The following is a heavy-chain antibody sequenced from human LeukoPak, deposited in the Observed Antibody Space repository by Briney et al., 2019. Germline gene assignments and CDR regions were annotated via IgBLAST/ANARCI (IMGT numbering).Heavy chain of an antibody. CDR1: GFTFDDYA. CDR3: AKVSASSWLGAFDI. D-gene: IGHD6-13*01. J-gene: IGHJ3*02. CDR2: ISGDGGST. V-gene: IGHV3-43*02. Sequence: GGSLRLSCAASGFTFDDYALHWVRQAPGKGLEWVSLISGDGGSTYYADSVKGRFSISRDNSKNSLYLQMNSLRTEDTALYYCAKVSASSWLGAFDIWGQGTMVTVSS.